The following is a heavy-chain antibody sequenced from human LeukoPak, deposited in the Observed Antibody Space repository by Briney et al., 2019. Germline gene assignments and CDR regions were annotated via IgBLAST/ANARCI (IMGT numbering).Heavy chain of an antibody. V-gene: IGHV4-34*01. D-gene: IGHD3-22*01. Sequence: SDSLSLTCAVYGGSFSGYYWSWIRQAPGKGLEWIGEINHSGSTNYNPPLKSRVTISVDTSKNQFSLKLSSVTAADTAVYYCARGGDYYDSSGYYHFDYWGQGTLVTVSS. CDR2: INHSGST. J-gene: IGHJ4*02. CDR1: GGSFSGYY. CDR3: ARGGDYYDSSGYYHFDY.